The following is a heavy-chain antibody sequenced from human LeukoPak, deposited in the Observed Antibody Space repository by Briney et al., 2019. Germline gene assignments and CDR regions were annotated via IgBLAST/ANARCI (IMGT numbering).Heavy chain of an antibody. V-gene: IGHV3-53*01. CDR2: IYSGGST. CDR3: SSLGGIVGASYYFDY. Sequence: PGGSLRLSCPASVFTDSSKYLSWVRQPPAKGLAWVLVIYSGGSTYYEDSVKGRFTISRDNSKNTLYLQMNSLRAEDTAVYYCSSLGGIVGASYYFDYWGQGTLVTVSS. CDR1: VFTDSSKY. D-gene: IGHD1-26*01. J-gene: IGHJ4*02.